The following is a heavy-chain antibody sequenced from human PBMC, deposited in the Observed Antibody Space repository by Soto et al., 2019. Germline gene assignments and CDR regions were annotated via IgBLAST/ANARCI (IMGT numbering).Heavy chain of an antibody. CDR3: AKGALGVSYGMDV. D-gene: IGHD2-8*01. Sequence: LRLSCAASGFTFSSFFMTWVRQAPGKGLEWVSGISDSDGSTYYADSVKGRFTISRDNSKNTLYLQMNSLRAEDTAVYYCAKGALGVSYGMDVWGQGTTVTVS. J-gene: IGHJ6*02. CDR1: GFTFSSFF. CDR2: ISDSDGST. V-gene: IGHV3-23*01.